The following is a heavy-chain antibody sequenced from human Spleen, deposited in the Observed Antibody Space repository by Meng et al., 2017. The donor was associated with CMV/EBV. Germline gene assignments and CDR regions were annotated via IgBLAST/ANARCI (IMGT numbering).Heavy chain of an antibody. V-gene: IGHV3-74*01. CDR3: ARGRGITIFGVVPPSGFDP. CDR2: INSDGSST. Sequence: GGSLRLSCAASGFTFSDFWMTWVRQAPGKGLVWVSRINSDGSSTSYADSVKGRFTISRDNAKNTLYLQMNSLRAEDTAVYYCARGRGITIFGVVPPSGFDPWGQGTLVTVSS. CDR1: GFTFSDFW. J-gene: IGHJ5*02. D-gene: IGHD3-3*01.